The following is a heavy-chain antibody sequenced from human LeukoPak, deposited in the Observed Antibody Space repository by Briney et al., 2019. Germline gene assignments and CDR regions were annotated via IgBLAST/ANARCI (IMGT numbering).Heavy chain of an antibody. CDR1: GFTFSSYS. D-gene: IGHD2-15*01. CDR2: ISSSSSYI. V-gene: IGHV3-21*01. Sequence: GGSLRLSCAASGFTFSSYSMNWVRQAPGKGLEEVSSISSSSSYIYYADSVKGRFTISRDNAKNSLYLQMNSLRAEDTAVYYCARTGSSVHFDYWGQGTLVTVSS. J-gene: IGHJ4*02. CDR3: ARTGSSVHFDY.